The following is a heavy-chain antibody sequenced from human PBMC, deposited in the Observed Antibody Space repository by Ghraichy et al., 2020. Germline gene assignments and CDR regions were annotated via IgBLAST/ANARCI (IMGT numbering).Heavy chain of an antibody. V-gene: IGHV1-3*01. CDR2: LNCGNGNT. Sequence: ASVKVSCKASGYIFTSYAIHWVRQAPGQRLEWMGWLNCGNGNTKYAQKLLGRVTITRDPSATTAYMELSSLRFEDTAVYYCARAKGWDVAVDYYYGMDVWGQGTTVTVSS. CDR1: GYIFTSYA. D-gene: IGHD2-2*01. CDR3: ARAKGWDVAVDYYYGMDV. J-gene: IGHJ6*02.